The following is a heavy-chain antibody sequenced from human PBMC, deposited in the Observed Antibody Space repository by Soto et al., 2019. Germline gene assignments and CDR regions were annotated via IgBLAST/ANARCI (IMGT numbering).Heavy chain of an antibody. CDR2: IRSKAHSYAT. J-gene: IGHJ4*01. CDR1: GFTFSASA. V-gene: IGHV3-73*01. D-gene: IGHD6-19*01. Sequence: EVQLVESGGGLVQPGGSLKLSCAASGFTFSASAMHWLRQTSGKGLEWIGRIRSKAHSYATAYAESVKGRFTISRDDSKNTAYLQMDSLKTEDTAVYYCTRAGNGWYASIDYWGQGTLVTVSS. CDR3: TRAGNGWYASIDY.